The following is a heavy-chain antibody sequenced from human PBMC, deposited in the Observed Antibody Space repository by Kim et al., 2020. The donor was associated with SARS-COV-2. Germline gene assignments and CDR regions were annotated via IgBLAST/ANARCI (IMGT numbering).Heavy chain of an antibody. V-gene: IGHV4-39*01. CDR2: GGT. J-gene: IGHJ4*02. Sequence: GGTYYNPSLKSRVTISVDTSKNQFSLRLSSVTAADTAVYYCARRGRETDYWGQGTLVTVSS. CDR3: ARRGRETDY.